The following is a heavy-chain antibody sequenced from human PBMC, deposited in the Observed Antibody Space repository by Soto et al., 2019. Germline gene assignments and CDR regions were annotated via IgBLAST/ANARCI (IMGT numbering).Heavy chain of an antibody. Sequence: SVKGSWKASGGILSTNPISWVRQAPGQGLEWMGGTGSGTGPGNHAQKFQGRLTVTADKSTSTVYMALTNLSSEDTAVYYCARSDSGGFYRFSDSWGPGTIVTV. V-gene: IGHV1-69*06. CDR2: TGSGTGPG. J-gene: IGHJ5*01. CDR3: ARSDSGGFYRFSDS. D-gene: IGHD2-15*01. CDR1: GGILSTNP.